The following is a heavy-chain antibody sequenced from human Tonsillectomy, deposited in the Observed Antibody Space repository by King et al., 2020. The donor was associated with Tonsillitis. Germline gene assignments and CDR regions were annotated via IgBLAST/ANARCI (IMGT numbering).Heavy chain of an antibody. CDR3: VSQYGAYEYIDY. Sequence: QLQESGPGLVKPSETLSLTCTVSGGPISSRTYYWGWIRQPPGKGLEWIGSVHYSGSTYYNPSLKSRVTISADTSKNQFSLRLSSVTAADTAVHYCVSQYGAYEYIDYWGQGTLVTVSS. D-gene: IGHD5-12*01. CDR2: VHYSGST. CDR1: GGPISSRTYY. J-gene: IGHJ4*02. V-gene: IGHV4-39*01.